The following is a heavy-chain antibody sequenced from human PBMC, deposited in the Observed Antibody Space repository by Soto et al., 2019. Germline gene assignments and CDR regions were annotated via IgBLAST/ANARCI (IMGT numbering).Heavy chain of an antibody. Sequence: ASVKVSCKASGDTFTTYDINWVRQATGHGLEWMGWINPNSGNIGYAQRFQVRVTMTRDTAIRTAYMEVSSLRSDDTAVYYCARGRASGSYYLLDYWGQGTLVTV. D-gene: IGHD3-10*01. CDR2: INPNSGNI. CDR1: GDTFTTYD. J-gene: IGHJ4*02. CDR3: ARGRASGSYYLLDY. V-gene: IGHV1-8*01.